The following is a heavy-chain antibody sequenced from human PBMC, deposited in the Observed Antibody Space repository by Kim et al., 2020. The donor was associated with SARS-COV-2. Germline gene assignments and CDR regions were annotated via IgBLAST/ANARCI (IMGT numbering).Heavy chain of an antibody. CDR1: GFTFGDFA. CDR3: AKDLVSSSFRAFHI. V-gene: IGHV3-9*01. D-gene: IGHD6-6*01. CDR2: LSWNSGVI. J-gene: IGHJ3*02. Sequence: GGSLSLSCAASGFTFGDFAMHWVRQVPGQGLEWVSGLSWNSGVIGYADSVKGRFTISRHNAEKSLYLQMNSLRAEDTAFYYCAKDLVSSSFRAFHIWGQGKMVTVSS.